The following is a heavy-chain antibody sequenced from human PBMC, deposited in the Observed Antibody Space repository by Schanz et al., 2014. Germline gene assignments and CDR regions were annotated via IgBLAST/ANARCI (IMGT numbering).Heavy chain of an antibody. CDR3: ARDLLVSHYDFWSGNDY. V-gene: IGHV3-30*02. CDR2: IRYDGSKD. Sequence: QEQLVESGGGVVQPGGSLRLSCTVSGFTFSNHGMHWVRQAPGKGLEWVAFIRYDGSKDYYADSVKGRFTISRDNSKNTLYLQMNSLRADDTAVYYCARDLLVSHYDFWSGNDYWGQGTLXTVSS. J-gene: IGHJ4*02. D-gene: IGHD3-3*01. CDR1: GFTFSNHG.